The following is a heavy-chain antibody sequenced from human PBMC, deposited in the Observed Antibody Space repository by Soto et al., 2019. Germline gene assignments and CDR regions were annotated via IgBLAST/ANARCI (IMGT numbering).Heavy chain of an antibody. CDR3: ARGHYDFWSGRSSDDYGMDV. Sequence: SETLSLTCAVSGGSISSGGYSWSWIRQPPGKGLEWIGYIYHSGSTYYNPSLKSRVTISVDRSKNQFSLKLSSVTAADTAVYYCARGHYDFWSGRSSDDYGMDVWGQGTTVTVSS. J-gene: IGHJ6*02. CDR1: GGSISSGGYS. D-gene: IGHD3-3*01. V-gene: IGHV4-30-2*01. CDR2: IYHSGST.